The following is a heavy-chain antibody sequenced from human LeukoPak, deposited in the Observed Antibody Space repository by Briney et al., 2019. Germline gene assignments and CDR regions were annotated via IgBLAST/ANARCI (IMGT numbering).Heavy chain of an antibody. CDR1: GFTVSSNY. Sequence: PGGSLRLSCAASGFTVSSNYMTWVRQAPGKGLECVSIIYSGGSTYYADSVKGRFTISRDNSKSTLYLQMNSLRAEDTAVYYCARKTDSGGSGDFWGQGTLVTVSS. CDR3: ARKTDSGGSGDF. V-gene: IGHV3-53*01. CDR2: IYSGGST. D-gene: IGHD3-22*01. J-gene: IGHJ4*02.